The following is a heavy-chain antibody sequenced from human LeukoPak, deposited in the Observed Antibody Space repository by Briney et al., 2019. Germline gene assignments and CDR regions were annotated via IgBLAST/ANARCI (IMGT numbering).Heavy chain of an antibody. CDR1: GGSISSYY. D-gene: IGHD3-22*01. CDR2: IYYSGST. CDR3: ATFDSSGYYFDY. J-gene: IGHJ4*02. Sequence: SETLSLTCTVSGGSISSYYWSWIRQPPGKGLEWIGYIYYSGSTNYNPSLKSRVTISVDTSKNQFSLKLSSVTAADTAVYYCATFDSSGYYFDYWGQGTLVTVSS. V-gene: IGHV4-59*12.